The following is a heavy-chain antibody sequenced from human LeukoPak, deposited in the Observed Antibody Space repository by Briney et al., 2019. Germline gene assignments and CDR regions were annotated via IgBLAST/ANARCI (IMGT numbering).Heavy chain of an antibody. V-gene: IGHV3-21*01. D-gene: IGHD2-15*01. CDR3: ARDPGYCSGGGCHQNYFDY. CDR1: GFTFSTYS. CDR2: FSRSSSYI. Sequence: GGSLRLSCVASGFTFSTYSMNWVRQAPGKGLEWVLSFSRSSSYIYYADSVKGRFTISRDNAKNSLYLQMNSLRAEDTAVYYCARDPGYCSGGGCHQNYFDYWGQGTLVTVSS. J-gene: IGHJ4*02.